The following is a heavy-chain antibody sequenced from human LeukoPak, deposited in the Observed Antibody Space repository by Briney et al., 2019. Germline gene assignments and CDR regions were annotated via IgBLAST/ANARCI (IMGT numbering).Heavy chain of an antibody. D-gene: IGHD6-6*01. V-gene: IGHV3-30-3*01. J-gene: IGHJ4*02. Sequence: GGSLRLSCAASGFTFSSYAMHWVRQAPGKGLEWVAVISYDGSNKYYADSVKGRFTISRDNSKNTLYLQMNSLRAEDTAVYYCAREPGSSSSLDYWGQGTLVTVSS. CDR2: ISYDGSNK. CDR1: GFTFSSYA. CDR3: AREPGSSSSLDY.